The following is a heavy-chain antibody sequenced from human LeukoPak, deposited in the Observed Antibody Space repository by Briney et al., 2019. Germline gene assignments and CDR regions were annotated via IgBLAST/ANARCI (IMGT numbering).Heavy chain of an antibody. V-gene: IGHV3-23*01. CDR1: GFTFSSYA. J-gene: IGHJ4*02. CDR3: ADAGYSSGWPSYFDY. CDR2: ISGSGGST. D-gene: IGHD6-19*01. Sequence: PGGSLRLSCAASGFTFSSYAMSWVRQAPGKGLEWVSAISGSGGSTYYADSVKGRFTISRDNSKNTLYLQMNSLRAEDTAVYYCADAGYSSGWPSYFDYWGQGTLVTVSS.